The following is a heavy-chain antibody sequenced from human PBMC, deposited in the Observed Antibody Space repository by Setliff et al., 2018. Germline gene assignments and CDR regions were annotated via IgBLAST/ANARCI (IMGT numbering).Heavy chain of an antibody. CDR1: GFTFSNYG. D-gene: IGHD3-16*01. Sequence: HPGGSLRLSCVASGFTFSNYGMHWVCQAPGKGLEWVALIWNDGSSKFYVDSVKGRFTISRDNAKNSLYLQMNSLRAEDTAVYYCARDGGEYWGQGTLVTVSS. CDR2: IWNDGSSK. J-gene: IGHJ4*02. V-gene: IGHV3-33*01. CDR3: ARDGGEY.